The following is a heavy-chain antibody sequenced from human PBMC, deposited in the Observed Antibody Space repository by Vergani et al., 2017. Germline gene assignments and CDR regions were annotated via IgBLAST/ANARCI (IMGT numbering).Heavy chain of an antibody. CDR3: ARDGRFLLRSCTTSLYWXFDL. D-gene: IGHD2/OR15-2a*01. CDR2: IIPIFGTA. Sequence: QVQLVQSGAELKKPGSSVKFSCKASGGTFSSYAISWVRQAPGQGLEGMGGIIPIFGTANYAQKFQGRVTITADESTSTAYMELSSMRSADTTVYYCARDGRFLLRSCTTSLYWXFDLWGGGTLVTVSS. J-gene: IGHJ2*01. V-gene: IGHV1-69*01. CDR1: GGTFSSYA.